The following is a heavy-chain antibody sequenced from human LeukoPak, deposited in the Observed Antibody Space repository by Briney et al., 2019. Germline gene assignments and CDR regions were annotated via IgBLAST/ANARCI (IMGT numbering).Heavy chain of an antibody. D-gene: IGHD2-2*01. Sequence: PSETLSLTCTVSGGSISRYYWSWIRQPPGKGLEWIGYIHYSGSTNYNPSLKSRVTISVDTSKNQFSLKLSSVTAADTAVYYCARHLDCSSTNCYDYDYWGQGTLVTVSS. V-gene: IGHV4-59*08. CDR3: ARHLDCSSTNCYDYDY. J-gene: IGHJ4*02. CDR2: IHYSGST. CDR1: GGSISRYY.